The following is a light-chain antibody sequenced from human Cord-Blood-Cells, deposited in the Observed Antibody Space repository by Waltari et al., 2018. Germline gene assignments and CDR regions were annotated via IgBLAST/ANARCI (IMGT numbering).Light chain of an antibody. CDR2: SKN. Sequence: QSVLTHPPSASGTPGQRVTISCSGSSSNIGSNTVNWYQQLPGTAPKLLIYSKNQRAPGVPDRFSGSKSGTSASPAISGLQSEDEADYYCAAWEDSLNGRVFGGGTKLTVL. CDR1: SSNIGSNT. CDR3: AAWEDSLNGRV. V-gene: IGLV1-44*01. J-gene: IGLJ3*02.